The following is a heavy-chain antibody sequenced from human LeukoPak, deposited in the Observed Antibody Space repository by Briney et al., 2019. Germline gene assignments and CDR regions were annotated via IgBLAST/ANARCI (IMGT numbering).Heavy chain of an antibody. V-gene: IGHV4-59*01. Sequence: SETLSLTYTFPGGSIRSYYWSWIRQPPGKGLEWIGYIYYSGSTNYNPSLKSRVSISVDTSKNQFSLKLSSVTAADTALYYCARTGSTVTMLYPFDHWGQGTLVTVSS. CDR1: GGSIRSYY. D-gene: IGHD4-17*01. CDR2: IYYSGST. J-gene: IGHJ4*02. CDR3: ARTGSTVTMLYPFDH.